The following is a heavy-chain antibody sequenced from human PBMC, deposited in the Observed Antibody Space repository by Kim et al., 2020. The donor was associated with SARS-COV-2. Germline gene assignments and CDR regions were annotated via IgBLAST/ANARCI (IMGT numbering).Heavy chain of an antibody. V-gene: IGHV3-21*01. J-gene: IGHJ4*02. CDR3: ARVCCGRPAYGTGDY. CDR1: GFTFSSYS. CDR2: ISSSSSYI. Sequence: GGSLRLSCAASGFTFSSYSMNWVRQAPGKGLEWVSSISSSSSYIYYADSVKGRFTISRDNAKNSLYLQMNSLRAEDTAVYYCARVCCGRPAYGTGDYWGQGTLVTVSS. D-gene: IGHD3-10*01.